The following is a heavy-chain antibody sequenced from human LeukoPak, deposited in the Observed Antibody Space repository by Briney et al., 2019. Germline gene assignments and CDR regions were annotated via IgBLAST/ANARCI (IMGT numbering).Heavy chain of an antibody. CDR1: GFTFSDYW. Sequence: QTGGSLRLSCAASGFTFSDYWMSWVSQAPGQGLEWVAKINQDGREQHFVDSVKGRFTISRDNAKNSLFLQMDSLRAEDTAVYYCTGGALDYWGQGALVTVSS. J-gene: IGHJ4*02. CDR3: TGGALDY. CDR2: INQDGREQ. V-gene: IGHV3-7*04.